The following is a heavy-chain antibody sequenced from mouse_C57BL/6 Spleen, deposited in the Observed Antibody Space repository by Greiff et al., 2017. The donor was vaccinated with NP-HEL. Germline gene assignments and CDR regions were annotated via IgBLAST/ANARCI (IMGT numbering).Heavy chain of an antibody. V-gene: IGHV5-4*03. CDR3: ARGRTGTSRFAY. Sequence: EVKLVESGGGLVKPGGSLKLSCAASGFTFSSYAMSWVRQTPEKRLEWVATIIDGGSYTYYPENVKGRLTISRDNAKNNLYLQMSHLKSEDTAMYYCARGRTGTSRFAYWGQGTLVTVSA. CDR1: GFTFSSYA. D-gene: IGHD4-1*01. J-gene: IGHJ3*01. CDR2: IIDGGSYT.